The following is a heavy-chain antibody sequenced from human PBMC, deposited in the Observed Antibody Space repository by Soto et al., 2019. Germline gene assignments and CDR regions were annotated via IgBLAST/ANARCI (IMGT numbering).Heavy chain of an antibody. Sequence: ASVKVSCKASGYTFTGYYMHWVRQAPGQGLEWMGWINPNSGGTNYAQKFQGWVTMTRGTSISTAYMELSRLRSDDTAVYYCARDLYSSGWHAYDAFDIWGQGTMVTVSS. V-gene: IGHV1-2*04. CDR2: INPNSGGT. D-gene: IGHD6-19*01. CDR3: ARDLYSSGWHAYDAFDI. CDR1: GYTFTGYY. J-gene: IGHJ3*02.